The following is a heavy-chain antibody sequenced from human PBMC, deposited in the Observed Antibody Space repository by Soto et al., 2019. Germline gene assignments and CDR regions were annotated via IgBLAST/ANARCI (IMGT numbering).Heavy chain of an antibody. CDR3: ARDRYDKNYGGFDY. D-gene: IGHD1-7*01. CDR2: INAATGNT. V-gene: IGHV1-3*01. Sequence: QVQLVQSGAEVKKPGASVKVSCEASGYTFTNYAMHWVRQAPGQRPEWMGGINAATGNTKYSQKFQGRVTITRDTSATTTYMELSSLRSEDTAVYYCARDRYDKNYGGFDYWGQGTLVTVSS. CDR1: GYTFTNYA. J-gene: IGHJ4*02.